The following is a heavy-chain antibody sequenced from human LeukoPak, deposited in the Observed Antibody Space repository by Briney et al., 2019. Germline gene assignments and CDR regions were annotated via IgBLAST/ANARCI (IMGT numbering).Heavy chain of an antibody. CDR2: ISGSGGST. CDR1: GFTFSSYA. D-gene: IGHD3-22*01. V-gene: IGHV3-23*01. Sequence: GGSLRLSCAASGFTFSSYAMSWVRQAPGKGLEWVSAISGSGGSTYYADSVKGRFTISRDNSKNTLYLQMNSLRAEDTAVYYCARDHIVVVISAEYFQHWGQGTLVTVSS. J-gene: IGHJ1*01. CDR3: ARDHIVVVISAEYFQH.